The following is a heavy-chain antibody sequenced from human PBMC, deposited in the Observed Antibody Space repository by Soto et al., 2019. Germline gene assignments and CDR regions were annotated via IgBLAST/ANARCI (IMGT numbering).Heavy chain of an antibody. J-gene: IGHJ6*03. V-gene: IGHV3-33*01. D-gene: IGHD6-13*01. CDR1: GFTFSSYG. CDR3: ARALPSRRGDDMDV. CDR2: IWYDGSNK. Sequence: PGGSLRLSCAAPGFTFSSYGMHWVRQAPGKGLEWVAVIWYDGSNKYYADSVKGRFTISRDNSKNTLYLQMNSLRAEDTAVYYCARALPSRRGDDMDVWGKETRVSV.